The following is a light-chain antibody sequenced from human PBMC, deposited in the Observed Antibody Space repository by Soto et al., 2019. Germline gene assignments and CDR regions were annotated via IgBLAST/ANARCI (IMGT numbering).Light chain of an antibody. V-gene: IGKV3-20*01. Sequence: EIVLTQSPATLSLSPGERATLSFRASQSVSSYLAWYQQKPGQAPRLLIFGTSTRATGIPDRFSGSGSGTDFTLSISRLEPEDFAVYYCQQYASSPLLTFGGGTKVDIK. CDR1: QSVSSY. CDR3: QQYASSPLLT. J-gene: IGKJ4*01. CDR2: GTS.